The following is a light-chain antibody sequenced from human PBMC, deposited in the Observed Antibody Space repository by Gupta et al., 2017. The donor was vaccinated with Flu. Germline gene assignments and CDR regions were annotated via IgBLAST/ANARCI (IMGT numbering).Light chain of an antibody. CDR2: AAS. J-gene: IGKJ2*01. V-gene: IGKV1-39*01. CDR1: QSISSY. CDR3: QQSDSNPRYT. Sequence: SSLYASVGDRGTSTCRARQSISSYLNWYQQKPGKAPKLLIYAASSWQSGVPSRFSGSGSGTDFTLTISSRQPEDFATYYCQQSDSNPRYTFGQGTKMEIK.